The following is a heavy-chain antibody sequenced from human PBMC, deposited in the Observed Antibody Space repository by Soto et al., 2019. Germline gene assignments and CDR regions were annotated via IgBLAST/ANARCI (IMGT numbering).Heavy chain of an antibody. Sequence: ASVKVSFKASGYTFTSYAMHWVRQAPGQRLEWMGWINAGNGNTKYSQKFQGRVTITRDTSASTAYMELSSLRSEDTAVYYCARARSYDFWSPNHYFDYWGQGTLVTVSS. CDR2: INAGNGNT. V-gene: IGHV1-3*01. CDR1: GYTFTSYA. D-gene: IGHD3-3*01. J-gene: IGHJ4*02. CDR3: ARARSYDFWSPNHYFDY.